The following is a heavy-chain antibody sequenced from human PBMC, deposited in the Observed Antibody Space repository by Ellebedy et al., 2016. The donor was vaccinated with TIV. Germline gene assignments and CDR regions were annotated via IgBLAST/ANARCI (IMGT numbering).Heavy chain of an antibody. CDR2: IRWNSVDR. Sequence: SLKISCVASGISFYEYALHWVRQAPGKGLEWVSGIRWNSVDRGYADSVKGRFTISRDNAKNSLYLEMNSLNTEDTALYYCVKDISAAVAGTFSAFDIWGQGTTVIVSP. CDR3: VKDISAAVAGTFSAFDI. D-gene: IGHD6-19*01. V-gene: IGHV3-9*01. J-gene: IGHJ3*02. CDR1: GISFYEYA.